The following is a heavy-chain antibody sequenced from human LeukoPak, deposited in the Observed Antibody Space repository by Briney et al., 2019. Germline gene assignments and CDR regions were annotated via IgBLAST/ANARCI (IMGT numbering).Heavy chain of an antibody. J-gene: IGHJ4*02. CDR3: ALGPFSGYGWQTPYDY. CDR1: GGSISSYY. Sequence: SETLSLTCTVSGGSISSYYWSWIRQPPGKGLEWIGYIYYSGSTNYNPSLKSRVTISVDTSKNQFSLKLSSVTAADTAVYYCALGPFSGYGWQTPYDYWGQGTLVAVSS. CDR2: IYYSGST. V-gene: IGHV4-59*01. D-gene: IGHD5-18*01.